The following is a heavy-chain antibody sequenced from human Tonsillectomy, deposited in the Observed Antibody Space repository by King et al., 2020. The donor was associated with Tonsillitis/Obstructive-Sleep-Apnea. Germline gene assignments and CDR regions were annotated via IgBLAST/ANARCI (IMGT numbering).Heavy chain of an antibody. J-gene: IGHJ3*02. CDR2: FKSKAGGGTT. CDR1: GFTFSDAW. CDR3: TTASIAVAGHNDDAFDI. Sequence: VQLVESGGGLVKPGGSLRLSCAGSGFTFSDAWMTWVRQAPGKGLEWVGRFKSKAGGGTTDYAAPGKGRFTVSRDDSKNTVYLQMNSLNTEDTALYFCTTASIAVAGHNDDAFDIWGQGTMVTVSS. V-gene: IGHV3-15*01. D-gene: IGHD6-19*01.